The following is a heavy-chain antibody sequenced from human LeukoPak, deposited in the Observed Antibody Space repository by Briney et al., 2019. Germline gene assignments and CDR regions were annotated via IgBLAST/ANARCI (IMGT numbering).Heavy chain of an antibody. Sequence: GWSLRLSCEASGFTFSHYGMHWARQAPGKGLEWVAVIWSDATSQYYSDSVNGRFTISRDNFKRTVSLQMNSLRAEDAAVYYCVKDAQRGFDYSNSLQHWGQGSLVTVSS. V-gene: IGHV3-33*06. CDR1: GFTFSHYG. D-gene: IGHD4-11*01. CDR2: IWSDATSQ. CDR3: VKDAQRGFDYSNSLQH. J-gene: IGHJ4*02.